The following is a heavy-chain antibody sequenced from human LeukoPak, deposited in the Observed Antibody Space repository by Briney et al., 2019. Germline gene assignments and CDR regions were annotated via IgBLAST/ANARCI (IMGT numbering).Heavy chain of an antibody. J-gene: IGHJ6*02. V-gene: IGHV3-30*02. CDR2: IRNDESNK. Sequence: GGSLRLSCAASGFTFSRYGMHWVRQAPGKGLERVAFIRNDESNKYYADSVKGRFTISRDNSKNTLHLQMNSLRAEDTAVYYCARDQQGYYGSGSYYISARYYYYGMDVWGQGTTVTVSS. CDR3: ARDQQGYYGSGSYYISARYYYYGMDV. CDR1: GFTFSRYG. D-gene: IGHD3-10*01.